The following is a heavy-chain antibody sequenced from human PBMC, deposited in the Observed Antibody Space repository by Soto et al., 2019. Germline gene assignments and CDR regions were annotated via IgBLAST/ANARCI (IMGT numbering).Heavy chain of an antibody. Sequence: ASVKVSCKASGYTFTAYYMHWVRQAPGQGLEWMGWINPNTGGTNYAQNFQGWVTMTRDTSISTAYMELSRLTSDDTAVYYCARGYSYHMDVWAQGTTVTVSS. CDR1: GYTFTAYY. V-gene: IGHV1-2*04. J-gene: IGHJ6*02. CDR3: ARGYSYHMDV. CDR2: INPNTGGT.